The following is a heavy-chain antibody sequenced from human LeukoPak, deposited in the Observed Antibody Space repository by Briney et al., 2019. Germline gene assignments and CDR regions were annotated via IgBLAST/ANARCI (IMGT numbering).Heavy chain of an antibody. J-gene: IGHJ4*02. D-gene: IGHD4-23*01. CDR3: ARGGYGGNPDY. CDR2: ISGYNGNT. Sequence: EASVKVSCKASDYTFTTYGITWVRQAPGQGLEWMGWISGYNGNTIYAQKLQGRVTMTTDTSTSTAYMGLRSLRSDDTAVYYCARGGYGGNPDYWGQGTLVTVSS. V-gene: IGHV1-18*01. CDR1: DYTFTTYG.